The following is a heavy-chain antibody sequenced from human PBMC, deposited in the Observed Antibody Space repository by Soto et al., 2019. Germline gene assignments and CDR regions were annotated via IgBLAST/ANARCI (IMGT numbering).Heavy chain of an antibody. D-gene: IGHD5-12*01. CDR3: ARDLRAVATGWHWFDP. V-gene: IGHV1-46*01. Sequence: QVQLVQSGAEVKKPGASVKVSCKASGYTFTSYYMHWVRQAPGQGLEWMGIINPSGGSTSYAQKFQGRVTMTRDTSTSTVYMELSSLRSEDTAVYYSARDLRAVATGWHWFDPWGQGTLVTVSS. CDR1: GYTFTSYY. J-gene: IGHJ5*02. CDR2: INPSGGST.